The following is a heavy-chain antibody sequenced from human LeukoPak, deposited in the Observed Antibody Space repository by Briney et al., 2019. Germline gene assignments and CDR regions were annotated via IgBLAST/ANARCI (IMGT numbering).Heavy chain of an antibody. CDR3: ARGATVTSYDAFDI. J-gene: IGHJ3*02. CDR1: GGSISSYY. D-gene: IGHD4-17*01. CDR2: IYYSGST. Sequence: SETLSLTXTVSGGSISSYYWSWIRQPPGKGLEWIGYIYYSGSTNYNPSLKSRVTISVDTSKNQFSLKLSSVTAADTAVYYCARGATVTSYDAFDIWGQGTMVTVSS. V-gene: IGHV4-59*01.